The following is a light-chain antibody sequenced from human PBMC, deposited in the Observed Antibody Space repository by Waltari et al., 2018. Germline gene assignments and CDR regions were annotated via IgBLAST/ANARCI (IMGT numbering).Light chain of an antibody. CDR3: MQSTQWPRT. J-gene: IGKJ1*01. V-gene: IGKV2-30*02. CDR2: KVS. CDR1: QSLIHSDGNTY. Sequence: DVVMTQSPLSLPVTLGQPASISCRSSQSLIHSDGNTYLNWFQQRPGQSPRRLIYKVSKRGSGVPDRFSGSGSGTDFTLKISRVEAEDVGFYYCMQSTQWPRTFGQGTKVEIK.